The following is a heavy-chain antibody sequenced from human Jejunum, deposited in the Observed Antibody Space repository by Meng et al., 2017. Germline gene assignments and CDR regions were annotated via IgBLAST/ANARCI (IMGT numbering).Heavy chain of an antibody. CDR2: IYYSGNT. D-gene: IGHD6-19*01. CDR3: ASAGSSGWNWYFGL. J-gene: IGHJ2*01. CDR1: GGSLSGHY. Sequence: LRGSGQGGVRPSETLSLTCTVSGGSLSGHYWSWIWRPEGKGLEWIGNIYYSGNTNYNPSLKSRVTLSLHTSENQFSLQLNSVTAADTAVYYCASAGSSGWNWYFGLWGRGTLVTVSS. V-gene: IGHV4-59*11.